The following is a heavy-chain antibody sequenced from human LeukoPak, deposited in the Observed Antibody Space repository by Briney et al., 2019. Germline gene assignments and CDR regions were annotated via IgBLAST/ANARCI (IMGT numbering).Heavy chain of an antibody. CDR2: ISWNSGSI. D-gene: IGHD3-3*01. Sequence: PGGSLRLSCAASGFTFDDYAMHRVRQAPGKGLEWVSGISWNSGSIGYADSVKGRFTISRDNAKNSLYLQMNSLRAEDTALYYCAKDYYDFWSGHGYFDYWGQGTLVTVSS. CDR1: GFTFDDYA. V-gene: IGHV3-9*01. CDR3: AKDYYDFWSGHGYFDY. J-gene: IGHJ4*02.